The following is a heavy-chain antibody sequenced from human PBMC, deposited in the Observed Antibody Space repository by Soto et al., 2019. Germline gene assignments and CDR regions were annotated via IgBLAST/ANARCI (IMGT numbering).Heavy chain of an antibody. CDR3: ASGDLWSGYYF. J-gene: IGHJ4*02. D-gene: IGHD3-3*01. Sequence: SETLSLACAVYGGSFSGYYWSWIRQPPGKGLEWIGEINHSGSTNYNPSLKSRVTISVDTSKNQFSLKLSSVTAADTAVYYCASGDLWSGYYFWGQGTLVTVSS. CDR2: INHSGST. CDR1: GGSFSGYY. V-gene: IGHV4-34*01.